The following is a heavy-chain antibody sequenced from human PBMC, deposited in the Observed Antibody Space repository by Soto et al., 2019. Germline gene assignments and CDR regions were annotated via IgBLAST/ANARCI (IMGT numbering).Heavy chain of an antibody. CDR1: GGTFSSYA. Sequence: GASVKVSCKASGGTFSSYAISWVRQAPGQGLEWMGGIIPIFGTANYAQKFQGRVTITADKSTSTAYMELSSLRSEDTAVYYCARERGKVVPAAMYYYYYGMDVWGQGTTVTVSS. D-gene: IGHD2-2*01. CDR3: ARERGKVVPAAMYYYYYGMDV. CDR2: IIPIFGTA. V-gene: IGHV1-69*06. J-gene: IGHJ6*02.